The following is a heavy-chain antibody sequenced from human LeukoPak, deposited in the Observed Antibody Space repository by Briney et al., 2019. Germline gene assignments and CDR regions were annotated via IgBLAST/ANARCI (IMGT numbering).Heavy chain of an antibody. D-gene: IGHD2-2*01. J-gene: IGHJ4*02. CDR3: AKGPDIVVVPAAI. CDR1: GFTFSSYA. V-gene: IGHV3-23*01. Sequence: PGGSLRLSCAASGFTFSSYAMSWVRQAPGKGVGWVSAISGSGGSTYYEDSVKGRFTTSRDNSKNTLYLQMNTLRAEATAVYSCAKGPDIVVVPAAIWGQGTLVTVSS. CDR2: ISGSGGST.